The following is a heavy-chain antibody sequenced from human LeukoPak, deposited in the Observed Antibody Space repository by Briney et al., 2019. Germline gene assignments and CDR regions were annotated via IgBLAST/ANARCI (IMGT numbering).Heavy chain of an antibody. CDR2: IYTSGTT. V-gene: IGHV4-61*02. CDR1: GGSISSGSYY. D-gene: IGHD1-26*01. CDR3: ARELSGSFSTGFDY. J-gene: IGHJ4*02. Sequence: SETLSLTCTVSGGSISSGSYYWSWIRQPAGKGLEWIGRIYTSGTTIYNPSLKSRVTISVDTSKNQFSLKLTSVTAADTAVYYCARELSGSFSTGFDYWGQGTLVTVSS.